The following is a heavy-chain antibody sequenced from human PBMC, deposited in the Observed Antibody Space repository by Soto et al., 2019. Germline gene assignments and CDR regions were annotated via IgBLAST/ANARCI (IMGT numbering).Heavy chain of an antibody. CDR1: GFSLSNASMG. V-gene: IGHV2-26*01. Sequence: SCPTPVNPTETLTLTCSVSGFSLSNASMGVSWIRQPPGKALEWLAHIFSNDEKSYSTSLKSRLTISKDTSKSQVVLTMTNMDPVDTATYYCARTNTIVLMVYAIDWFDPWGQGTLVTVSS. CDR3: ARTNTIVLMVYAIDWFDP. J-gene: IGHJ5*02. CDR2: IFSNDEK. D-gene: IGHD2-8*01.